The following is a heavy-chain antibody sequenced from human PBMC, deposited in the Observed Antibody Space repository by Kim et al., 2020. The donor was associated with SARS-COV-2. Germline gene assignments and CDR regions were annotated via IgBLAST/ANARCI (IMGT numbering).Heavy chain of an antibody. CDR2: ISSSSSYI. D-gene: IGHD3-10*01. CDR3: ARDTVTMVWGLHAFDI. V-gene: IGHV3-21*01. CDR1: GFTFSSYS. Sequence: GGSLRLSCAASGFTFSSYSMNWVRQAPGKGLEWVSSISSSSSYIYSADSVKGRFTISRDNAKNSLYLQMNSLRAEDTAVYYCARDTVTMVWGLHAFDIWGQGTMVTVSS. J-gene: IGHJ3*02.